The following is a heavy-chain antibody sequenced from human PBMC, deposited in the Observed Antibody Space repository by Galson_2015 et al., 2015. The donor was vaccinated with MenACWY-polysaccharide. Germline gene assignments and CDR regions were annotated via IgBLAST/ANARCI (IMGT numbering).Heavy chain of an antibody. CDR3: ARDPRGARSSYFDN. CDR2: TSGSGSAT. Sequence: SLRLSCAASGFTFSDYYMHWIRQAPGKGLEWVSYTSGSGSATYSADSVKGRFIISRDNAKNSLYLQMNSLRAEDTAVYYCARDPRGARSSYFDNWGQGIQVTVSS. J-gene: IGHJ4*02. D-gene: IGHD3-10*01. V-gene: IGHV3-11*01. CDR1: GFTFSDYY.